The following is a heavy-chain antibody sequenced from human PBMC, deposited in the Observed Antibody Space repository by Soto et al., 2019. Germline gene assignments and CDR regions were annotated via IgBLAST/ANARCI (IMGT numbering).Heavy chain of an antibody. V-gene: IGHV3-48*02. CDR2: ISSSSDTI. J-gene: IGHJ6*02. CDR3: ANLGGYCCGGSCHPGYYGLDV. Sequence: PGGFLRLSCAASGFTFRCYTMNWVRQAPGKGLEWLSYISSSSDTIDYADSVKGRFSISRDNAKNSLYLQMNNLRDEDTAVYYCANLGGYCCGGSCHPGYYGLDVWGQGTTVTVSS. D-gene: IGHD2-15*01. CDR1: GFTFRCYT.